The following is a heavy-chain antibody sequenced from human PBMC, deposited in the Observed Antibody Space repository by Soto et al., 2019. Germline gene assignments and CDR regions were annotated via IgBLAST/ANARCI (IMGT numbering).Heavy chain of an antibody. CDR2: INPNSGGT. V-gene: IGHV1-2*04. J-gene: IGHJ6*03. D-gene: IGHD3-10*01. CDR1: GYTFTGYY. Sequence: ASVKVSCKASGYTFTGYYMHWVRQAPEQGLEWMGWINPNSGGTNYAQKFQGWVTMTRDTSISTAYMELSRLRSDDTAVYYRARGVVRGVITDYYYYMDVWGKGTTVTVSS. CDR3: ARGVVRGVITDYYYYMDV.